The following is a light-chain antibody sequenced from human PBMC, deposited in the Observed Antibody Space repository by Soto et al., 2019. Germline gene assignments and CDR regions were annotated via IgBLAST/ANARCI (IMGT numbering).Light chain of an antibody. CDR2: GNS. V-gene: IGLV1-40*01. CDR1: SCNIGEGND. CDR3: QSYDSSSSAGV. J-gene: IGLJ1*01. Sequence: QSVLTQPPSVSGSPGQRVTISCTGSSCNIGEGNDVHWYQPHQGTAPKLLIYGNSNRPSGVPDRFSGSKSGTSAYRALTVLPAEAEDDDDYQSYDSSSSAGVFGAGTKLTVL.